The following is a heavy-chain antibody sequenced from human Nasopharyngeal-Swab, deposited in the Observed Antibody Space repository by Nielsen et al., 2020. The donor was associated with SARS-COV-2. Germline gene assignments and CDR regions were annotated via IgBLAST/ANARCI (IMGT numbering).Heavy chain of an antibody. CDR1: GFTFSNYG. J-gene: IGHJ2*01. V-gene: IGHV3-33*08. CDR3: ARETTMNDWYFDL. Sequence: GESLKISCAASGFTFSNYGMHWVRQAPGKGLEWVAVIWYDGSNKYYADSVKGRFTISRDNSKNTVYLQMNSLRAEDTAVYYCARETTMNDWYFDLWGRGTLVTVSS. CDR2: IWYDGSNK. D-gene: IGHD3-22*01.